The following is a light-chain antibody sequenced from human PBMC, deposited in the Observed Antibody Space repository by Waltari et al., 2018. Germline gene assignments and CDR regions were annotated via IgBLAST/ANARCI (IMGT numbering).Light chain of an antibody. Sequence: QSVLIQPPSASGIPGQGVTISCSGGSSNIGSNTVSWYQQFAGAAPQLLIHTDTPRPSVVPDRFSGSKSGTSASLAISGLQSEDEAHYFCASWDDSLSGRVFGGGTKVTVL. CDR3: ASWDDSLSGRV. CDR2: TDT. V-gene: IGLV1-44*01. CDR1: SSNIGSNT. J-gene: IGLJ3*02.